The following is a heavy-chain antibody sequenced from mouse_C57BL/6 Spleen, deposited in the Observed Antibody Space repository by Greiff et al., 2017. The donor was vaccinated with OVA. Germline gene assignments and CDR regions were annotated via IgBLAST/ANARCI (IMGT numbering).Heavy chain of an antibody. CDR3: ARMNSNYVGAMDF. CDR2: FHPYNDDT. V-gene: IGHV1-47*01. J-gene: IGHJ4*01. Sequence: QVQLQQSGAELVKPGASVKMSCKASGYTFTTYSIAWMKQNHGKSLEWIGDFHPYNDDTKYNEKFKGKATLTVEKSSSTVYLELSRLTADDSAVYYCARMNSNYVGAMDFWGQGTSVTVSS. D-gene: IGHD2-5*01. CDR1: GYTFTTYS.